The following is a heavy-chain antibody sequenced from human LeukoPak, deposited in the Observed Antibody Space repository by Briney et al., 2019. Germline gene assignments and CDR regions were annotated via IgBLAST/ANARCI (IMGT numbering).Heavy chain of an antibody. D-gene: IGHD3-3*01. CDR1: GFTFSNYA. CDR2: ISGSGDST. V-gene: IGHV3-23*01. CDR3: AKRLSFGVAIGDFDY. J-gene: IGHJ4*02. Sequence: GGSLRLSCADSGFTFSNYALSRVRHAPGEGVGWGSAISGSGDSTYYADSVKGRFTISRDSSMETLYLQMNSLRAEDTATYFCAKRLSFGVAIGDFDYWGQGTLVTVSS.